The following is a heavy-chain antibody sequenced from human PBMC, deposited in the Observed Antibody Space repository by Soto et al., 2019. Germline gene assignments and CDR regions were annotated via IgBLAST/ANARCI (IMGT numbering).Heavy chain of an antibody. CDR2: INWNGGST. Sequence: GGSLRLSCAASGFTFSSYSMTGARQAPGKGLEWVSGINWNGGSTGYADSVKGRFTISRDNAKNSLYLQMNSLRAEDTALYYCARDIPLPSGDYYFDYWGQGTLVTVSS. CDR1: GFTFSSYS. CDR3: ARDIPLPSGDYYFDY. J-gene: IGHJ4*02. V-gene: IGHV3-20*04. D-gene: IGHD1-26*01.